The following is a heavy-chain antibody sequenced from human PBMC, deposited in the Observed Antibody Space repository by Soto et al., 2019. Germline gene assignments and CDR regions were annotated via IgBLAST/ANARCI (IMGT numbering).Heavy chain of an antibody. CDR1: GFTFSSYA. CDR3: AKDSLGTGDWVDSAFDI. J-gene: IGHJ3*02. V-gene: IGHV3-23*01. D-gene: IGHD7-27*01. CDR2: ISGSGGST. Sequence: GGSLRLSCAASGFTFSSYAMSWVRQAPGKGLEWVSAISGSGGSTYYADSVKGRFTISRDNSKNTLYLQMNSLRAEDTAVYYCAKDSLGTGDWVDSAFDIWGQGTMVTVSS.